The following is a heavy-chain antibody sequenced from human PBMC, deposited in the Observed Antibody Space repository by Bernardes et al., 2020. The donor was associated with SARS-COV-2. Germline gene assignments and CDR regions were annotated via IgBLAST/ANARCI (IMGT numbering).Heavy chain of an antibody. J-gene: IGHJ6*02. D-gene: IGHD2-8*01. V-gene: IGHV4-59*08. CDR2: INHSGST. Sequence: SETLSLTCTVSGCSSRYSYWCWIRQPPGKGLEWSGYINHSGSTNYNPPLKKRGTMTIDTTKNQFFLRLSSATAADTAVYYCARHGKNCSKGVCHTYYYYGMDVWGQGTTVTVSS. CDR3: ARHGKNCSKGVCHTYYYYGMDV. CDR1: GCSSRYSY.